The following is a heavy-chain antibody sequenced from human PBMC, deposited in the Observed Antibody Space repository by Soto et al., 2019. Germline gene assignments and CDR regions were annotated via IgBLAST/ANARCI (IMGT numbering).Heavy chain of an antibody. CDR1: GGSISSSSYY. CDR3: VSNAVHSSGFTDY. Sequence: SETLSLTCTVSGGSISSSSYYWGWIRQPPGKGLEWIGSIYYSGSTYYNPSLKSRVTISVDTSKNQFSLKLSSVTAADTAVYYWVSNAVHSSGFTDYWGQVTLVTVSS. V-gene: IGHV4-39*01. J-gene: IGHJ4*02. CDR2: IYYSGST. D-gene: IGHD6-19*01.